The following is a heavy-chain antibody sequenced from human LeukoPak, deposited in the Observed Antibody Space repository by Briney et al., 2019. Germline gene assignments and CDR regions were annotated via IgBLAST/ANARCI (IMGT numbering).Heavy chain of an antibody. CDR3: ARAESSSWVDH. V-gene: IGHV4-59*01. D-gene: IGHD6-13*01. J-gene: IGHJ4*02. Sequence: SETLSLTCTVSGGSIRSYYWFWIRQPPGKGLEWIGNTYYSGSTNYNPSLKSRVTISVDTSRNQFSLKLSSVTAADTAVYYCARAESSSWVDHWGQGTLVTVSS. CDR2: TYYSGST. CDR1: GGSIRSYY.